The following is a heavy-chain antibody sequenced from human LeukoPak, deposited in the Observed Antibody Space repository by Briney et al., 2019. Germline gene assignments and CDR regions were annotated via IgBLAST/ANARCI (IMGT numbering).Heavy chain of an antibody. J-gene: IGHJ4*02. CDR1: GGSISSTGYC. CDR3: ARIRGEGAVPGSY. V-gene: IGHV4-39*07. CDR2: VYDSGST. D-gene: IGHD6-19*01. Sequence: PSETLSLTCTVSGGSISSTGYCWGWIRQPPGKGLEWIGNVYDSGSTSYNPSLKSRVTISVDTSKNQFSLKVSSLTAADTAVYYCARIRGEGAVPGSYWGQGTLVTVSS.